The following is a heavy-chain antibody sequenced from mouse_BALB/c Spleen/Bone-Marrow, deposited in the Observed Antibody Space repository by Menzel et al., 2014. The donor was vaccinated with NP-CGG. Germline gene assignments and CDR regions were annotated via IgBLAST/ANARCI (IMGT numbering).Heavy chain of an antibody. CDR3: SRRTTTVVATDY. D-gene: IGHD1-1*01. V-gene: IGHV1S81*02. Sequence: QVQLQQSGAELVKPGASVKLSCKASGYTFTSYWMHWVKQRPGQGLEWIGEINPSNGRTNYNEKFKSKATLTVDKSSSTAYMHLSRLTSADSAVYYCSRRTTTVVATDYWGQGTTLTVSS. CDR2: INPSNGRT. J-gene: IGHJ2*01. CDR1: GYTFTSYW.